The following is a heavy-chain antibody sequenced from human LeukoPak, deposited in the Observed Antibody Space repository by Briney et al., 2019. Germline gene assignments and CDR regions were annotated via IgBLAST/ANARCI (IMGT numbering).Heavy chain of an antibody. D-gene: IGHD7-27*01. CDR3: ARDLGPTGDLAPFDY. CDR2: ISYDGSNK. V-gene: IGHV3-30*04. CDR1: GFTFSSYA. Sequence: GGSLRLSCAASGFTFSSYAMHWVRQAPGKGLEWVAVISYDGSNKYYADSVKGRFTISRDNSKNTLYLQMNSLRGEDTAVYYCARDLGPTGDLAPFDYWGQGTLVTVSS. J-gene: IGHJ4*02.